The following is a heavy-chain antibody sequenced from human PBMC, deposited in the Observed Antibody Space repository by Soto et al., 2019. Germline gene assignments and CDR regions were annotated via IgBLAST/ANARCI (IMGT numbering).Heavy chain of an antibody. J-gene: IGHJ6*03. Sequence: WTWIRQPPGKGLEWIGYLYTSGRSSYNPSLKSRVTISIDTSENQFSLKLTSVTAADTAVYYCARFPLDTVYLHYYYMDVWGKGTTVTVSS. CDR3: ARFPLDTVYLHYYYMDV. D-gene: IGHD1-20*01. V-gene: IGHV4-4*08. CDR2: LYTSGRS.